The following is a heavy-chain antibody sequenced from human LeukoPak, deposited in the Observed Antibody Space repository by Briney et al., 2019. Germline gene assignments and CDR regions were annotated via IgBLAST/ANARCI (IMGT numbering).Heavy chain of an antibody. D-gene: IGHD6-19*01. CDR1: GFTFSSYA. V-gene: IGHV3-30-3*01. CDR2: ISYDGSNK. Sequence: GGSLRLSCAASGFTFSSYAMHWVRQAPGKGLEWVAVISYDGSNKYYADSVKGRFTISRDNSKNTLYLRMNSLRAEDTAVYYCARDVIAVAGTYYYYGMDVWGQGTTVTVSS. J-gene: IGHJ6*02. CDR3: ARDVIAVAGTYYYYGMDV.